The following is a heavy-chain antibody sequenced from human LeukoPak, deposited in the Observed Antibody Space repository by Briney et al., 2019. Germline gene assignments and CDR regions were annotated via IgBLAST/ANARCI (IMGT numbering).Heavy chain of an antibody. CDR2: ISSSGKTV. CDR3: ARDRTASVDNWYFDL. V-gene: IGHV3-11*01. CDR1: GFTFSDYY. Sequence: PGGSLRLSCAASGFTFSDYYMIWIRQAPGKGLEWVSYISSSGKTVYYADSVKGRFTISRDNAKNSLYLQMNSLRAEDTAMYYCARDRTASVDNWYFDLWGRGTLVTVSS. D-gene: IGHD1-1*01. J-gene: IGHJ2*01.